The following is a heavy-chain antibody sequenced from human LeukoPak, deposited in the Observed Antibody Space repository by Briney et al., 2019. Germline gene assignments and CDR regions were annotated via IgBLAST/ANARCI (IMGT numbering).Heavy chain of an antibody. CDR2: VKSKNDGGTT. CDR1: GFTFSTTW. V-gene: IGHV3-15*01. CDR3: TTVSATGTPFL. J-gene: IGHJ4*02. D-gene: IGHD1-1*01. Sequence: NSGGSLRLSCAASGFTFSTTWMTWVRQAPGKGLEWVGRVKSKNDGGTTDFAAPVKGRFTISRDDSKDTVYLQMNSLKTEDTAVYYCTTVSATGTPFLWGQGTLVTASS.